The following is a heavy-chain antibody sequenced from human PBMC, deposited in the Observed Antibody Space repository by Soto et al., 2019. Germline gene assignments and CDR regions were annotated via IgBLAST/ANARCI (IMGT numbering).Heavy chain of an antibody. J-gene: IGHJ4*02. CDR3: AGHPLYYYDSNYDY. Sequence: QLQLQETGPGLVKPSDTLSLICTVSGGSISRSSYYWGWIRQPPGKGLEWISNIDSSGNTYYNPSLKSRVTISLDTSNNQFSLQLSSVTAADTAVYYCAGHPLYYYDSNYDYWGQGTLVTVSS. D-gene: IGHD3-22*01. V-gene: IGHV4-39*01. CDR2: IDSSGNT. CDR1: GGSISRSSYY.